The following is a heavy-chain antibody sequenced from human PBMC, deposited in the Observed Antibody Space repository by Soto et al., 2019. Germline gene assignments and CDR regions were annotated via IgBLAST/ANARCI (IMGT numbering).Heavy chain of an antibody. CDR3: AGNWNDGDDYFDY. V-gene: IGHV1-2*02. CDR2: INPNSGGT. CDR1: GYTFTGYY. J-gene: IGHJ4*02. D-gene: IGHD1-1*01. Sequence: ASVKVSCKASGYTFTGYYMHWVRQAPGQGFEWMGWINPNSGGTNYAQKFQGRVTMTRDTSISTVYMELSRLRSDDTAVYYCAGNWNDGDDYFDYWGQGTLVTVS.